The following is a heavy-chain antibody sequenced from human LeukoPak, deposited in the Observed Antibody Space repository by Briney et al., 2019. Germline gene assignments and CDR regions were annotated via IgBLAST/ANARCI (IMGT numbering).Heavy chain of an antibody. J-gene: IGHJ6*04. CDR1: GGSFSGYY. Sequence: SETLSLTCAVYGGSFSGYYWSWIRQPPGKGLEWIGEINHSGSTNYNPSLKSRVTILVDTSKNQFSLKLSSVTAADTAVYYCARGSGITMVRGVIVSGMDVWGKGTTVTVSS. CDR3: ARGSGITMVRGVIVSGMDV. D-gene: IGHD3-10*01. V-gene: IGHV4-34*01. CDR2: INHSGST.